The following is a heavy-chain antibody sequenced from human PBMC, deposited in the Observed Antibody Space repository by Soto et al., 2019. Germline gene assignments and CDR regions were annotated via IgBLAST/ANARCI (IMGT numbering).Heavy chain of an antibody. Sequence: QAHLAQSGAEVKRPGSSVTVSCKASGGTFNSYGISWVRQAPGQGLDWMGVIIPLYGTVNYAQKFQGRVSIPADKSTSTASMDLNSLGSDDTAVYSCGRVRVIGGVIPSHLGLWARGTLVTVS. D-gene: IGHD3-16*02. V-gene: IGHV1-69*06. J-gene: IGHJ4*02. CDR1: GGTFNSYG. CDR2: IIPLYGTV. CDR3: GRVRVIGGVIPSHLGL.